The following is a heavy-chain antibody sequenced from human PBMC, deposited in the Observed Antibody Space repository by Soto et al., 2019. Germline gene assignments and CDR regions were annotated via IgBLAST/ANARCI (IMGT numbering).Heavy chain of an antibody. J-gene: IGHJ4*02. D-gene: IGHD1-26*01. CDR2: AYYRSRWQY. CDR1: GDSVSNNGAT. CDR3: ARDPPDFNSGFDS. V-gene: IGHV6-1*01. Sequence: SQTLSLTCAICGDSVSNNGATWNWIRQSPSRGLEWLGRAYYRSRWQYDYATSVRSRITIIPDTSKNQFSLQLTSVTPEDTAVYYCARDPPDFNSGFDSWGQGYLVTVSS.